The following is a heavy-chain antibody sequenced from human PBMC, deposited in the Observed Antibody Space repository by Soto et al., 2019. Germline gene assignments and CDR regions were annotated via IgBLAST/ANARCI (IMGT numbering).Heavy chain of an antibody. D-gene: IGHD6-13*01. V-gene: IGHV3-23*01. CDR2: ISGSGGST. J-gene: IGHJ4*02. CDR1: GFTFSSYA. Sequence: GGSLRLSCAASGFTFSSYAMSWVRQAPGKGLEWVSAISGSGGSTYYADSVKGRFTISRDNSKNTLYLQMNSLRAEDTAVYYCAKDLGASSSPLLYYFDYWGQGTLVTSPQ. CDR3: AKDLGASSSPLLYYFDY.